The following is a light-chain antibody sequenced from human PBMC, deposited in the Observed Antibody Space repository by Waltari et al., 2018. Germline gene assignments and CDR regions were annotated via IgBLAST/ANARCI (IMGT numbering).Light chain of an antibody. J-gene: IGKJ4*01. Sequence: IQMTQSPSSLSASVGDRVTITCRASQGISNDLAWFQQEPGKVPKLLIYAASTLQLGVPSRFSGRGSGTDFSLTISSLQPEDVATYYCQKYNTGLTFGGGTKVEIK. CDR1: QGISND. CDR3: QKYNTGLT. CDR2: AAS. V-gene: IGKV1-27*01.